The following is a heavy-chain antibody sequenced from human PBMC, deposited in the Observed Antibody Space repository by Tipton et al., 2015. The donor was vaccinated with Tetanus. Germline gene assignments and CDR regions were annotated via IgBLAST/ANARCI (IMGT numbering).Heavy chain of an antibody. CDR3: ARAHCTDGVCNFDF. D-gene: IGHD2-8*01. V-gene: IGHV5-51*01. Sequence: QLVQSGWEVKKPGESLKISCKGSGYIFNNYWIGWVRQKPGKGLEWMGIIYPGDSDTRYSPSFQGQVTISVDKSINTAYLQWSSLKASDTSMFYCARAHCTDGVCNFDFWGQGALVTVAS. CDR1: GYIFNNYW. J-gene: IGHJ4*02. CDR2: IYPGDSDT.